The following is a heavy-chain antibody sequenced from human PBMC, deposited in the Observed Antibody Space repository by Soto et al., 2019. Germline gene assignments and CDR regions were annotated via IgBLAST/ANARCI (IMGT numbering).Heavy chain of an antibody. Sequence: GGSLRLSCEASGFTFSGYAMSWVRQAPGKGLEWVAAISGGGGSTYYADSVKGRLTISRDNSKNPLYLQMNSLRAEDTAVYYLAKGVGEYPRVVATNEAYYFDYWGQGTLVTVSS. D-gene: IGHD5-12*01. V-gene: IGHV3-23*01. CDR3: AKGVGEYPRVVATNEAYYFDY. J-gene: IGHJ4*02. CDR2: ISGGGGST. CDR1: GFTFSGYA.